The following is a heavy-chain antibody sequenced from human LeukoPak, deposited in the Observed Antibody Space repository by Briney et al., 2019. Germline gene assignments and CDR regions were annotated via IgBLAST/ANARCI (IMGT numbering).Heavy chain of an antibody. CDR3: ARRYCSGGSCYSSFDD. V-gene: IGHV4-31*03. Sequence: SETLSLTCTVSGDSITSGGYYWSWIRQRPGKGLEWIGYIYKTGSTYYSPSLKSRVTMSVDTSRNQFSLKLNSVTAADTAVYYCARRYCSGGSCYSSFDDWGQGTLVTVSS. J-gene: IGHJ4*02. D-gene: IGHD2-15*01. CDR2: IYKTGST. CDR1: GDSITSGGYY.